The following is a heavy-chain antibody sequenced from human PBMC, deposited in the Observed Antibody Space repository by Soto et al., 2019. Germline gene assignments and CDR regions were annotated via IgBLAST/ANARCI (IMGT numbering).Heavy chain of an antibody. CDR3: TKPKGGLDFGQSDYPAN. J-gene: IGHJ4*02. CDR1: GFTFSGSA. D-gene: IGHD4-17*01. CDR2: IRSKANSYAT. V-gene: IGHV3-73*01. Sequence: EVQLVESGGGLVQPGGSLKLSCAASGFTFSGSAMHWVRQASGKGLEWVGRIRSKANSYATAYAASVKGRFTISRDDSENTTNPQMNRLNTEDTAVYYGTKPKGGLDFGQSDYPANWGQGTLVTVSS.